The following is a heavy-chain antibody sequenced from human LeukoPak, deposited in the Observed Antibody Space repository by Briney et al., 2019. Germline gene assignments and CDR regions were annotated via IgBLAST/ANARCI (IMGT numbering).Heavy chain of an antibody. D-gene: IGHD3-9*01. CDR1: GYSFTSYW. V-gene: IGHV5-51*04. CDR3: ARRPHYDILTGYYGMDV. CDR2: IYPGDSDT. J-gene: IGHJ6*02. Sequence: GESLKISCKGSGYSFTSYWIGWVRQMPGKGLEWMGIIYPGDSDTRYSPSFQGQVTISADKPISTAYLQWSSLKASDTAMYYCARRPHYDILTGYYGMDVWGQGTTVTVSS.